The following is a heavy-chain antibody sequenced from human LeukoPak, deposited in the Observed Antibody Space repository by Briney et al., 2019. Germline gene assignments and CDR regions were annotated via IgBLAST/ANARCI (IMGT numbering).Heavy chain of an antibody. V-gene: IGHV1-69*13. D-gene: IGHD3-3*01. CDR2: IIPIFGTP. Sequence: SVKVSCKASGGTFRNYVISWVRQAPGQGLEWMGGIIPIFGTPNYAQKFQGRVTITADESTGTAYMELSSLRSDDTAVYYCARAASEIWFDPWGQGTLVTVSS. J-gene: IGHJ5*02. CDR1: GGTFRNYV. CDR3: ARAASEIWFDP.